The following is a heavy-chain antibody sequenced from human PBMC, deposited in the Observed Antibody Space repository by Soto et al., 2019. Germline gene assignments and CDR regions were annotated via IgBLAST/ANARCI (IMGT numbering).Heavy chain of an antibody. CDR3: SARHLRRRRWTDRSLGY. D-gene: IGHD3-22*01. V-gene: IGHV4-4*03. CDR1: GESINSSHW. CDR2: ISHSGST. Sequence: PEKLPLTCAVSGESINSSHWWNWVRQPPEKGLEWIGQISHSGSTNYNPSLTSRVTISVDKSKNHFSLTLTSVTAADTAVYYCSARHLRRRRWTDRSLGYWGQGTLVT. J-gene: IGHJ4*02.